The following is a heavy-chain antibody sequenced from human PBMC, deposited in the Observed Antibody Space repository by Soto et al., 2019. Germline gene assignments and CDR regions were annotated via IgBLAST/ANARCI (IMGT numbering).Heavy chain of an antibody. Sequence: SDTLSLTFNVSGCSIRTSYWTWIRQPPGKGLEWIGYIYHTGFTHYNPSLGGRATISVDTSKSQFSLRLSSVTAADTAIYYCGRRPISYSDVLTGQIVYPGLNCIDPWGQGTLVTVSS. CDR2: IYHTGFT. J-gene: IGHJ5*02. V-gene: IGHV4-59*08. CDR3: GRRPISYSDVLTGQIVYPGLNCIDP. CDR1: GCSIRTSY. D-gene: IGHD3-9*01.